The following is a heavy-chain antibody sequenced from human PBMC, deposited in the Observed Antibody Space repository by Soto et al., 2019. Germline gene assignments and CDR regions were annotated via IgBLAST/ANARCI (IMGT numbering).Heavy chain of an antibody. V-gene: IGHV3-23*01. Sequence: GGSLRLSCAASGFTFSSYAMSWVRQAPGKGLEWVSAISGSGGSTYYADSVKGRFTISRDNSKNTLYLQMNSLRAEDTAVYYCAKVDSPETVGLYGDYNYWGQGTLVTVSS. CDR3: AKVDSPETVGLYGDYNY. J-gene: IGHJ4*02. D-gene: IGHD4-17*01. CDR1: GFTFSSYA. CDR2: ISGSGGST.